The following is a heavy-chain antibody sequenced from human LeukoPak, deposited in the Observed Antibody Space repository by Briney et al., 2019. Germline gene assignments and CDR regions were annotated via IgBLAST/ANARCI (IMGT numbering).Heavy chain of an antibody. CDR3: ARGVDYGLDV. V-gene: IGHV3-74*01. Sequence: PGGSLRLSCAASDFILRAYGMNWARQAPGKGLVWVSHVNFDGSSTSYADSVKGRFTISRDNARNTLYLQMNSLRVEDTAVYYCARGVDYGLDVWGQGTTVTVSS. D-gene: IGHD2-15*01. CDR2: VNFDGSST. CDR1: DFILRAYG. J-gene: IGHJ6*02.